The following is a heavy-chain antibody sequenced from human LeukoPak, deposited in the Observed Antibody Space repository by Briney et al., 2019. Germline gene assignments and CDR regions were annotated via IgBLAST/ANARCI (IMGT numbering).Heavy chain of an antibody. Sequence: SETLSLTCTVSGGSISSYYWNWIRQPPGKGLEWIGSISYNERTNYNPSLKSRVTISVDTSRNQFSLTLSSATAADTAVYYCARYEDSALRFLEWFFDYWGQGTLVTVSS. CDR3: ARYEDSALRFLEWFFDY. J-gene: IGHJ4*02. CDR2: ISYNERT. D-gene: IGHD3-3*01. V-gene: IGHV4-59*01. CDR1: GGSISSYY.